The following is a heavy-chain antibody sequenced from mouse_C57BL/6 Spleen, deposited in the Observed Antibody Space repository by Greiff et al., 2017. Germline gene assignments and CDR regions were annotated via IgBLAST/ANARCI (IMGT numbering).Heavy chain of an antibody. J-gene: IGHJ1*03. V-gene: IGHV1-78*01. CDR3: ASKNYGSRYFDV. D-gene: IGHD1-1*01. Sequence: VKLVESDAELVTPGASVKISCKVSGYTFTDYTIHWMKQRPEQGLEWIGYIYPRDGSTNYNEKFKGKATLAADKSSSTAYMQLNSLTAEDSAVYFCASKNYGSRYFDVWGTGTTVTVSS. CDR2: IYPRDGST. CDR1: GYTFTDYT.